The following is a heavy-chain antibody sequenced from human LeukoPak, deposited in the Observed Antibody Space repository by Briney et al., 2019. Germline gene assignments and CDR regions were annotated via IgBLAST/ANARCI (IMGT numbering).Heavy chain of an antibody. D-gene: IGHD5-12*01. Sequence: GESLKISCKGSGYSFTSYWIGWVRQMPGKGLEWMGIIYPGDSDTRYSPSFQGQVTISADKSISTAYLQWSSLKASDTAMYYCASHETDSAYEDYFDYWGQGTLVTVSS. V-gene: IGHV5-51*01. CDR1: GYSFTSYW. J-gene: IGHJ4*02. CDR3: ASHETDSAYEDYFDY. CDR2: IYPGDSDT.